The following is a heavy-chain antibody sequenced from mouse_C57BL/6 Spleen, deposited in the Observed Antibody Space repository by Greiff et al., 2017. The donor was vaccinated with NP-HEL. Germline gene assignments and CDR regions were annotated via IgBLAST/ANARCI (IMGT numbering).Heavy chain of an antibody. CDR1: GYTFTSYW. V-gene: IGHV1-61*01. D-gene: IGHD3-3*01. J-gene: IGHJ2*01. CDR3: ARGRGDTSYFDY. CDR2: IYPSDSET. Sequence: VQLQQPGAELVRPGSSVKLSCKASGYTFTSYWMDWVKQRPGQGLEWIGNIYPSDSETHYNQKFKDKATLTVDKSSSTAYMQLSSLTSEDSAVYYCARGRGDTSYFDYWGQGTTLTVSS.